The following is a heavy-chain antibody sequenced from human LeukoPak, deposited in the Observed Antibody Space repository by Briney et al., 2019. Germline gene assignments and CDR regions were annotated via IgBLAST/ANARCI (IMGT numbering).Heavy chain of an antibody. CDR3: ASEVPASIDYFQH. D-gene: IGHD2-2*02. CDR2: IYTSGST. CDR1: GGSLSSGTYF. J-gene: IGHJ1*01. Sequence: SETLSLTCTVSGGSLSSGTYFWSWIRHPAGKRLESIGRIYTSGSTNYNPSLKSRVTMSVDTSRNQLSLRLSSVTAADTAVYYCASEVPASIDYFQHWGQGTLVTVSS. V-gene: IGHV4-61*02.